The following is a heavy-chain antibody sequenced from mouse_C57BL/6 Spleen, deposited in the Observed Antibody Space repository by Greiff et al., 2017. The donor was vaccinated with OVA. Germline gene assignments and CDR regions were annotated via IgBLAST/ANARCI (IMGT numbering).Heavy chain of an antibody. V-gene: IGHV6-6*01. Sequence: EVKVEESGGGLVQPGGSMKLSCAASGFTFSDAWMDWVRQSPEKGLEWVAEIRNKANNHATYYAEAVKGRFTISRDDSKSSVYLQMNSLRAEDTGSYYCTRRYDDYDGFDYWGQGTTLTVSS. D-gene: IGHD2-4*01. CDR3: TRRYDDYDGFDY. CDR1: GFTFSDAW. CDR2: IRNKANNHAT. J-gene: IGHJ2*01.